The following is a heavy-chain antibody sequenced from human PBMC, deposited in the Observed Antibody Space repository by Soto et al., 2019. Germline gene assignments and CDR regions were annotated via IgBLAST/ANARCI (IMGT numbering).Heavy chain of an antibody. CDR2: ISAYNGNT. Sequence: QVQLVQSGAEVKKPGASVKVSCKASGYTFTSYRISWVRQSPGQGLEWMGWISAYNGNTNNAQKFQGRVAVTTDTSTSTAYMELMNLRSDDTAVYYCARTSGYSSTDNWFDPWGQGTLVTVSS. CDR1: GYTFTSYR. CDR3: ARTSGYSSTDNWFDP. D-gene: IGHD6-13*01. V-gene: IGHV1-18*01. J-gene: IGHJ5*02.